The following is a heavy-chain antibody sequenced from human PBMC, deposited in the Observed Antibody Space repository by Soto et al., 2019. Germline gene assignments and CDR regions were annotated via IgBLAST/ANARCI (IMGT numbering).Heavy chain of an antibody. CDR3: VRDGYCTYGLCDTYFFDY. CDR2: FSRSSGII. CDR1: GFTFSDYS. Sequence: ASVRLSCAASGFTFSDYSMNWVRQAPGKGLEWVSYFSRSSGIIYYAESVKGRFTISRDNVKNSLYLQLNSLRDEDTAVYYCVRDGYCTYGLCDTYFFDYWGQGTLVTVSS. D-gene: IGHD2-8*01. V-gene: IGHV3-48*02. J-gene: IGHJ4*02.